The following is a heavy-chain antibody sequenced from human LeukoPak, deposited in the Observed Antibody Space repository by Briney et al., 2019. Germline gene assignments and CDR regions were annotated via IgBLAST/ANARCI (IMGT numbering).Heavy chain of an antibody. D-gene: IGHD3-16*02. CDR1: GYTFSSYG. CDR2: ISPYTGDT. V-gene: IGHV1-18*04. CDR3: ARDQYDSVWGSYRPYFDF. Sequence: ASVKVSCKASGYTFSSYGISWVRQAPGQGLEWMGSISPYTGDTKYAERLQDRVIMTTDTSTRTAYMELRSLTSDDTAVLYCARDQYDSVWGSYRPYFDFWGQGTLVTVSS. J-gene: IGHJ4*02.